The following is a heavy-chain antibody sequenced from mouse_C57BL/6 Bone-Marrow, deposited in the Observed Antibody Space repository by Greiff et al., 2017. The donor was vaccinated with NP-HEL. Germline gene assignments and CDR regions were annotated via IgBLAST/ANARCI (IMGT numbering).Heavy chain of an antibody. CDR3: AREGGLRRRTYAMDY. Sequence: EVHLVESEGGLVQPGSSMKLSCTASGFTSSDYYMAWVRQVPEKGLEWVANINYDGSSTYYLDSLKSRFIISRDNAKNILYLQMRSLKSEDTATYYCAREGGLRRRTYAMDYWGQGTSVTVSS. CDR1: GFTSSDYY. D-gene: IGHD2-4*01. CDR2: INYDGSST. J-gene: IGHJ4*01. V-gene: IGHV5-16*01.